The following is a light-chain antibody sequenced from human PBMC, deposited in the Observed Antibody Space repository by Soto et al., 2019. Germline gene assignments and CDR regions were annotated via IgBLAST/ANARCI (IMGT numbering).Light chain of an antibody. V-gene: IGKV3-20*01. CDR2: DAS. CDR1: QTVRNNY. Sequence: EFVLTQSPGTLSLSPGERATLSCRASQTVRNNYLAWYQQKPGQAPRLLIYDASSRATGIPDRFSGGGSGTDFTLTISRLEPEDFAVYYCQQFSSSPRAFGGGAKVDIK. J-gene: IGKJ4*01. CDR3: QQFSSSPRA.